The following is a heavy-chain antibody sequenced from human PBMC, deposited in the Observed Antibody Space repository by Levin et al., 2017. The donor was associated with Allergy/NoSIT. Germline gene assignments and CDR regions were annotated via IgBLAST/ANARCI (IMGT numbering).Heavy chain of an antibody. V-gene: IGHV3-21*01. CDR3: ARGGDYYGSGKLENDAFDI. Sequence: GGSLRLSCAASGFTFSSYSMNWVRQAPGKGLEWVSSISSSSSYIYYADSVKGRFTISRDNAKNSLYLQMNSLRAEDTAVYYCARGGDYYGSGKLENDAFDIWGQGTMVTVSS. CDR1: GFTFSSYS. D-gene: IGHD3-10*01. CDR2: ISSSSSYI. J-gene: IGHJ3*02.